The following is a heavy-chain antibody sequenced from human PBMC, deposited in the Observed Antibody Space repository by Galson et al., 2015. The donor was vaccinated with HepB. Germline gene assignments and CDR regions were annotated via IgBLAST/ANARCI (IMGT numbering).Heavy chain of an antibody. CDR1: GFTFSSYG. D-gene: IGHD3-16*01. CDR3: AKASALGEWLIDY. Sequence: SLRLSCAASGFTFSSYGMHWVRQAPGKGLEWVAVISYDGSNKYYADSVKGRFTISRDNSKNTLYLQMNSLRAEDTAVYYCAKASALGEWLIDYWGQGTLVTVSS. CDR2: ISYDGSNK. J-gene: IGHJ4*02. V-gene: IGHV3-30*18.